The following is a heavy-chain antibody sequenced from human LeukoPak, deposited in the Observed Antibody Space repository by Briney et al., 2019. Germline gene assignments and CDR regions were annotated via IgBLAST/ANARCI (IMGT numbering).Heavy chain of an antibody. Sequence: ASVKVSCKASGYTFTGYYMHWVRQAPGQGLEWMGWISAYNGNTNYAQKLQGRVTMTTDTSTSTAYMELRSLRSDDTAVYYCARDARKYSSGWDDAFDIWGQGTMVTVSS. CDR1: GYTFTGYY. CDR3: ARDARKYSSGWDDAFDI. CDR2: ISAYNGNT. D-gene: IGHD6-19*01. V-gene: IGHV1-18*04. J-gene: IGHJ3*02.